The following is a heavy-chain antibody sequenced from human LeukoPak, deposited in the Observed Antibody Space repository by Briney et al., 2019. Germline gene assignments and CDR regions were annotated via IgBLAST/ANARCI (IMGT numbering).Heavy chain of an antibody. CDR2: INHSGST. CDR3: ARAPEYYDFWSGYYHWFDP. D-gene: IGHD3-3*01. Sequence: SETLSLTCAVYGGSFSGYYWSWIRQPPGKGLEWIGEINHSGSTNYNPSLKSRVTISVDTSKNQFSLKLSSVTAADTAVYYCARAPEYYDFWSGYYHWFDPWGQGTLVTVSS. CDR1: GGSFSGYY. J-gene: IGHJ5*02. V-gene: IGHV4-34*01.